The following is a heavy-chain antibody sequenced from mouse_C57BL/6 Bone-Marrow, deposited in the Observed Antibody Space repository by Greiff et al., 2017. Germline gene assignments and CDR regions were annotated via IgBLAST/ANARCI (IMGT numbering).Heavy chain of an antibody. CDR2: IYPSDSET. Sequence: QVQLQQPGAELVRPGSSVKLSCKASGYTFTSYWMDWVKQRPGQGLEWIGNIYPSDSETHYNQKFKDKATLTVDKSSSTAYMQRSSLTSEDSAVYYCASLGYWYFDVWGTGTTVTVSS. J-gene: IGHJ1*03. CDR1: GYTFTSYW. V-gene: IGHV1-61*01. CDR3: ASLGYWYFDV. D-gene: IGHD4-1*01.